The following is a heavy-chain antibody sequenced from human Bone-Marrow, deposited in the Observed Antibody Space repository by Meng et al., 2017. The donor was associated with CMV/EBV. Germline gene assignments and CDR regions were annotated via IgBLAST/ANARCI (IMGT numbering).Heavy chain of an antibody. J-gene: IGHJ6*02. CDR2: ISSSSSYI. D-gene: IGHD2-2*01. CDR1: GFTFSSYS. CDR3: ARLSGQPWVVPAARYYYYGMDV. Sequence: GESLKISCAASGFTFSSYSMNWVRQAPGKGLEWVSSISSSSSYIYYADPVKGRFTISRDNAKNPLYLQMNSLRAEDTAVYYCARLSGQPWVVPAARYYYYGMDVWGQGTTVTVSS. V-gene: IGHV3-21*01.